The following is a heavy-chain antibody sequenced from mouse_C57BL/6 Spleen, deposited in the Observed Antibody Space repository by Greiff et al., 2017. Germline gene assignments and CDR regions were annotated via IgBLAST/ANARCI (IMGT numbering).Heavy chain of an antibody. CDR2: IYPGDGDT. D-gene: IGHD2-4*01. J-gene: IGHJ3*01. V-gene: IGHV1-80*01. Sequence: QVQLQQSGAELVKPGASVKISCKASGYAFSSYWMNWVKQRLGKGLEWIGQIYPGDGDTNYNGKFKGKATLTADKSSSPAYMQLSSLTSEDSAVYFCARPYDYDGAWFAYWGQGTLVTVSA. CDR3: ARPYDYDGAWFAY. CDR1: GYAFSSYW.